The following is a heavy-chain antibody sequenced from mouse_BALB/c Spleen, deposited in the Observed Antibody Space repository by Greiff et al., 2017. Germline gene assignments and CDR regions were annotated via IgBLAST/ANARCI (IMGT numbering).Heavy chain of an antibody. J-gene: IGHJ4*01. CDR2: INSNGGST. Sequence: EVKVVESGGGLVKLGGSLKLSCAASGFTFSSYYMSWVRQTPEKRLELVAAINSNGGSTYYPDTVKGRFTISRDNAKNTLYLQMSSLRSEDTAMYYCASYDYDAYAMDYWGQGTSVTVSS. V-gene: IGHV5-6-2*01. D-gene: IGHD2-4*01. CDR3: ASYDYDAYAMDY. CDR1: GFTFSSYY.